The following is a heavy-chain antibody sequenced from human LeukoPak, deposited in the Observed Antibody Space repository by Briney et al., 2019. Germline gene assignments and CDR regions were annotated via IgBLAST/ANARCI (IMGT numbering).Heavy chain of an antibody. V-gene: IGHV1-24*01. Sequence: GASVKVSCKVSGKTLSDLSIHWLRQPPGKGLEWLGGSDPEDGERIYAQMFQGRVTMTEDTSIDTAYMELSSLRSEDTAVYYCVTGFTTMAVDYFDYGGQGTLVTVSP. D-gene: IGHD5-18*01. J-gene: IGHJ4*02. CDR1: GKTLSDLS. CDR2: SDPEDGER. CDR3: VTGFTTMAVDYFDY.